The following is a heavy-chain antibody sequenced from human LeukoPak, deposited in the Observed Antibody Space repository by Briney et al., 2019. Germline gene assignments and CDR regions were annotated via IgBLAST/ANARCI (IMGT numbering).Heavy chain of an antibody. V-gene: IGHV5-10-1*01. D-gene: IGHD3-10*01. Sequence: GESLKISCKGSGYSFTSYWTSWVRQMPGKGLEWMGRIDPSDSYTNYSPSLQGHVTISADKSISTAYLQWSSLKASDTAMYYCARHSLLWFGELGDAFDIWGQGTMVTVSS. J-gene: IGHJ3*02. CDR1: GYSFTSYW. CDR2: IDPSDSYT. CDR3: ARHSLLWFGELGDAFDI.